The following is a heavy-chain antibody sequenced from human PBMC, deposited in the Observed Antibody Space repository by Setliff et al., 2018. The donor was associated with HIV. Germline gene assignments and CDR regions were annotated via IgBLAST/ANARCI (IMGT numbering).Heavy chain of an antibody. J-gene: IGHJ5*02. CDR2: INAGNGDT. CDR1: GYTFTNYA. D-gene: IGHD3-10*01. V-gene: IGHV1-3*01. CDR3: ARDRPLLNYFGSGTYYKPPNYWFDP. Sequence: GASVKVSCKASGYTFTNYAMHWVRQAPGQRLEWMGWINAGNGDTKYSQKFQGRVTFTWDTSASTAYMELSSLRSEDTAVYYCARDRPLLNYFGSGTYYKPPNYWFDPWGQGTLVTVSS.